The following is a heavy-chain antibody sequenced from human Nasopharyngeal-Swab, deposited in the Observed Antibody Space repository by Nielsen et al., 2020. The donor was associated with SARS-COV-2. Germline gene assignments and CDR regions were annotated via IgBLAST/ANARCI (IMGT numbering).Heavy chain of an antibody. Sequence: GRSLRLSCAASGFTFSSYGMHWVRQAPGKGLEWVALISYDGSNKYYADSVKGRFTISRDNSKNTLYLQMNSLRAEDTAVYYCAKDYGDSNGYYQYYFDYWGQGTLVTVSS. CDR2: ISYDGSNK. CDR1: GFTFSSYG. CDR3: AKDYGDSNGYYQYYFDY. V-gene: IGHV3-30*18. D-gene: IGHD3-22*01. J-gene: IGHJ4*02.